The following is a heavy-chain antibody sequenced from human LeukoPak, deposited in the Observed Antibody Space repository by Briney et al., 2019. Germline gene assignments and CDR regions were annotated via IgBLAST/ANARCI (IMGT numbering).Heavy chain of an antibody. D-gene: IGHD1-26*01. J-gene: IGHJ6*02. CDR1: GYTFSDYY. V-gene: IGHV1-2*02. CDR2: IHPNGGAA. CDR3: ARDRGGGRPGWYNGMDV. Sequence: ASVKVSCKASGYTFSDYYINWVRRAPGRGLEWMGWIHPNGGAATYTQKFQGRVTMTRDTSINTAYMELSRLRSDDTAVYYCARDRGGGRPGWYNGMDVWGQGTTVIVSS.